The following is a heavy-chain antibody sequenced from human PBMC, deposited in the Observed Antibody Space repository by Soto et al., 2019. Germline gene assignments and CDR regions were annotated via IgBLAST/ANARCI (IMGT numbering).Heavy chain of an antibody. CDR2: MYYSGRT. Sequence: SETLSLTCSVSGGSINNYYWSWIRQPPGKGLEWIAFMYYSGRTNYNPSLKSRVTVSLDTSKNQFSLKLSSVTPADTAVYYCARGYSVLGYYDSGDSGIPNWFDSWGQGTLVTVSS. CDR3: ARGYSVLGYYDSGDSGIPNWFDS. CDR1: GGSINNYY. V-gene: IGHV4-59*01. D-gene: IGHD3-10*01. J-gene: IGHJ5*01.